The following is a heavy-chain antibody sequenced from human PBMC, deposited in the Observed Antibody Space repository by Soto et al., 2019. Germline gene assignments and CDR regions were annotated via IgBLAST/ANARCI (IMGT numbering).Heavy chain of an antibody. CDR1: GFTFSDYY. CDR2: ISSSSSYT. V-gene: IGHV3-11*06. Sequence: PGGSLRLSCAASGFTFSDYYMSWIRQAPGKGLEWVSYISSSSSYTNYADSVKGRFTISRDNAKNSLYLQMNSLRAEDTAVYYCARVTRWGDCFDYWGQGTLVTVSS. CDR3: ARVTRWGDCFDY. D-gene: IGHD7-27*01. J-gene: IGHJ4*02.